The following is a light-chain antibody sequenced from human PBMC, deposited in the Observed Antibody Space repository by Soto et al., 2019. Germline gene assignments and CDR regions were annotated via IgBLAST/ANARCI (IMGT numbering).Light chain of an antibody. CDR3: TSYTTSSTYV. CDR1: SSDVGGNKY. Sequence: QSVLAQPASVSGSPGQSITFSCTGTSSDVGGNKYVSWYQQYPGKAPKLMIFEVSKRPSGVSNRFSGSKSGKTASLTISGLQTADEADYYCTSYTTSSTYVFXTGTKVTVL. CDR2: EVS. V-gene: IGLV2-14*01. J-gene: IGLJ1*01.